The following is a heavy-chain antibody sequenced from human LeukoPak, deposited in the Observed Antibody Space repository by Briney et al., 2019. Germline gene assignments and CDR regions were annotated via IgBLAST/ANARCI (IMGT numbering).Heavy chain of an antibody. Sequence: GASVKVSCKASGYTFTSYGISWVRQAPGQGLEWMGWISAYNGNTNYAQKLQGRVTMTTDTSTSTAYMELRSLRSDDTAVYYCARDHIDIVVVPAAIPPGSTTVNFDYWGQGTLVTVSS. CDR1: GYTFTSYG. J-gene: IGHJ4*02. D-gene: IGHD2-2*02. V-gene: IGHV1-18*01. CDR2: ISAYNGNT. CDR3: ARDHIDIVVVPAAIPPGSTTVNFDY.